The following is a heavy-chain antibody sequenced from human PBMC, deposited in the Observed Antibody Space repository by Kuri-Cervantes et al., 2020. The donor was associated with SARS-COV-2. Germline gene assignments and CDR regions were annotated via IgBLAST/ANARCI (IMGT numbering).Heavy chain of an antibody. Sequence: AESLRLSCAASGFTFSSYSMNWVRQAPGKGLEWVSSISSSSSYIYYADSVKGRFAISRDNAKNSLYLQMNSLRAEDTAVYYCARDHGGNSEAFDIWGQGTMVTVSS. V-gene: IGHV3-21*01. CDR2: ISSSSSYI. D-gene: IGHD4-23*01. CDR3: ARDHGGNSEAFDI. J-gene: IGHJ3*02. CDR1: GFTFSSYS.